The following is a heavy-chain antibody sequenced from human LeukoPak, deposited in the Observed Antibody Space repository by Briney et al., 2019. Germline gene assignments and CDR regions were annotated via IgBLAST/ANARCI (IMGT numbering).Heavy chain of an antibody. J-gene: IGHJ6*02. D-gene: IGHD3-9*01. CDR1: GYTFTNYA. V-gene: IGHV1-18*01. Sequence: ASVKVSCKASGYTFTNYAISWVRQAPGQGLEWIGWISPYNGNTNYAQNLQGRVTVTTDTSTTTAYMELRSLRSDDTAVYYCARDHDTDDDYYGMDVWGQGTTVTASS. CDR3: ARDHDTDDDYYGMDV. CDR2: ISPYNGNT.